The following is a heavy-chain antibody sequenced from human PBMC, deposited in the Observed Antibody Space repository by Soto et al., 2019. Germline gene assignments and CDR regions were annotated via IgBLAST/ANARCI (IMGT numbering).Heavy chain of an antibody. J-gene: IGHJ5*02. D-gene: IGHD3-22*01. V-gene: IGHV3-23*01. CDR1: GFTFSSYA. CDR3: ANDLGFTMIVVVPHNWFDP. Sequence: GGSLRLSCAASGFTFSSYAMSWVRRAPGKGLEWVSAISGSGGSTYYADSVKGRFTISRDNSKNTLYLQMNSLRAEDTAVYYCANDLGFTMIVVVPHNWFDPWGQGTLVTVSS. CDR2: ISGSGGST.